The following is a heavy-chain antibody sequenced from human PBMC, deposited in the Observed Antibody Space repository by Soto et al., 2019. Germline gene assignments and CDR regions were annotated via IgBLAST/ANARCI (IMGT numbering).Heavy chain of an antibody. D-gene: IGHD2-15*01. Sequence: EVQLVESGGGLVKPGGSLRLSCAASGFTFSSYSMNWVRQAPGKGLEWVSSISSSSSYIYYADSVKGRFTISRDNAKNSLYLQMNSLRAEDTAVYYCARDIGLVDYYYYGMDVWGQGTTVTVSS. CDR3: ARDIGLVDYYYYGMDV. CDR1: GFTFSSYS. J-gene: IGHJ6*02. CDR2: ISSSSSYI. V-gene: IGHV3-21*01.